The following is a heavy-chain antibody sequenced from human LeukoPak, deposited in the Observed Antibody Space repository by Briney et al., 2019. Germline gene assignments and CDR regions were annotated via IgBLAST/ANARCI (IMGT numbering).Heavy chain of an antibody. J-gene: IGHJ4*02. CDR2: IYHSGST. Sequence: SETLSLTCTVSGGSISSYYWSWIRQPPGKGLEWIGYIYHSGSTNYNPSLKSRVTISVDTSKNQFSLKLSSVTAADTAVYYCARANSSSWYSSRATQYYFDYWGQGTLVTVSS. CDR3: ARANSSSWYSSRATQYYFDY. CDR1: GGSISSYY. D-gene: IGHD6-13*01. V-gene: IGHV4-59*01.